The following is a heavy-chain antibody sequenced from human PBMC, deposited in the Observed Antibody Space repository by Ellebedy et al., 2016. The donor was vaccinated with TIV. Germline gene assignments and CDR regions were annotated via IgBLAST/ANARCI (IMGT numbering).Heavy chain of an antibody. J-gene: IGHJ6*02. V-gene: IGHV3-30*02. CDR2: VRSDGTTK. D-gene: IGHD3-16*01. Sequence: PGGSLRLSCATSGFSVSGMHWVRQAPGQGLEWVAFVRSDGTTKYYMDSVKGRFTISRDISKNTLDLQMNSLRAEDTALYYCVKGAYPVPTVMAVWGQGTMVIVSS. CDR1: GFSVSG. CDR3: VKGAYPVPTVMAV.